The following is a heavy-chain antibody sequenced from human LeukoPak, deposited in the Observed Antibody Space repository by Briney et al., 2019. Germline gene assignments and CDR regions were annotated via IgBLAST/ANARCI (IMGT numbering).Heavy chain of an antibody. CDR3: ARPGIAVAGEFFDY. J-gene: IGHJ4*02. D-gene: IGHD6-19*01. CDR2: IRSSSSYI. CDR1: GFTSSSYS. V-gene: IGHV3-21*01. Sequence: AGGSLRLSCAASGFTSSSYSMNWVRQAPGKGLEWVSFIRSSSSYIYYADSVKGRFTISRDNAKNSLYLQMNSLRAEDTAVYYCARPGIAVAGEFFDYWGQGTLVTVSS.